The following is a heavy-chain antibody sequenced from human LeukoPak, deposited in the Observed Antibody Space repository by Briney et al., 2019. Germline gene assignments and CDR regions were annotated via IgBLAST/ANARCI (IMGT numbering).Heavy chain of an antibody. D-gene: IGHD2-15*01. CDR3: GLGYCSGGSCYHIDY. Sequence: QSGGSLRLSCAASGFTFSFYWMHWVRQAPGKGLEWVSRINSEGSRSYADSVKGRFTISRDNAKNTVYLQMNSLRAEDTAVYYCGLGYCSGGSCYHIDYWGQGSLVTVSS. CDR1: GFTFSFYW. V-gene: IGHV3-74*01. J-gene: IGHJ4*02. CDR2: INSEGSR.